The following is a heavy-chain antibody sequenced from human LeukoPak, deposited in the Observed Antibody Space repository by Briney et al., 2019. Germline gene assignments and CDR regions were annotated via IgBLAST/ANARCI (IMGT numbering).Heavy chain of an antibody. V-gene: IGHV1-8*03. D-gene: IGHD3-22*01. CDR2: MNPNSGNT. CDR1: GYTFTSYD. Sequence: GASVKVSCKASGYTFTSYDINWVRQATGQGLEWMGWMNPNSGNTGYAQKFQGRVTITRNTSISTAYMELSSLRSEDTAVYYCARGDGDSSGYYYRPYYYYMDVWGKGTTVTVSS. CDR3: ARGDGDSSGYYYRPYYYYMDV. J-gene: IGHJ6*03.